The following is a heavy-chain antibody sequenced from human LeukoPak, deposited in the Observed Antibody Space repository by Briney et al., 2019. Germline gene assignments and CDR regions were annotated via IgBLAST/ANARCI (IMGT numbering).Heavy chain of an antibody. Sequence: GGSLRLSCAASAFTFSNYWMSWVRQAPGKGLGWVANIKEDGSEINYVDSVKGRFTISRDNAKNSLYLQMNSPRVDDTAVYYCARDRGYSTFDYWGQGTLVTVSS. CDR3: ARDRGYSTFDY. V-gene: IGHV3-7*01. CDR1: AFTFSNYW. J-gene: IGHJ4*02. CDR2: IKEDGSEI. D-gene: IGHD4-23*01.